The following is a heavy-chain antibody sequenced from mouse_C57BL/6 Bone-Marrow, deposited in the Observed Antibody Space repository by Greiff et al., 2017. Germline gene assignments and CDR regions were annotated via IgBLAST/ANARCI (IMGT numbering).Heavy chain of an antibody. Sequence: QVQLQQSGAELVRPGASVKLSCKASGYTFTDYYINWVKQRPGQGLEWIARIYPGSGNTYYNEKFKGKATLTAEKSSSTAYMQLSSLTSEDSAVYFCARSSGLYYFDYWGQGTTRTVSS. J-gene: IGHJ2*01. CDR2: IYPGSGNT. D-gene: IGHD3-2*02. V-gene: IGHV1-76*01. CDR1: GYTFTDYY. CDR3: ARSSGLYYFDY.